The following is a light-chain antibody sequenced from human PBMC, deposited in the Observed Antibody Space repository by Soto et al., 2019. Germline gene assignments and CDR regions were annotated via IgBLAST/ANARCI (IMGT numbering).Light chain of an antibody. J-gene: IGLJ3*02. V-gene: IGLV4-69*01. CDR2: LNSDGSH. Sequence: QAVVTQSPSASASLGASVKLTCTLSSGHSSYAIAWHQQQPEKGPRYLMKLNSDGSHSKGDGIPDRFSGSSSGAERYRTISSLQSEDEADYYCQTWGTGIWVFGGGTELTVL. CDR1: SGHSSYA. CDR3: QTWGTGIWV.